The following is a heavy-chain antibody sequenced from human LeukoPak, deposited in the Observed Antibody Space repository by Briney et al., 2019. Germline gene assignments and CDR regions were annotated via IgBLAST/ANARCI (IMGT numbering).Heavy chain of an antibody. CDR3: ARGRVTYYDFWSGYYIGYYFDY. J-gene: IGHJ4*02. Sequence: PSETLSLTCAVYGGSFSGYYWSWIRQPPGKGLEWIGEINHSGSTNYNPSLKSRVTISVDTAKNQFSRKLSSGTAADTAVYYCARGRVTYYDFWSGYYIGYYFDYWGQGTLVTVSS. V-gene: IGHV4-34*01. CDR1: GGSFSGYY. D-gene: IGHD3-3*01. CDR2: INHSGST.